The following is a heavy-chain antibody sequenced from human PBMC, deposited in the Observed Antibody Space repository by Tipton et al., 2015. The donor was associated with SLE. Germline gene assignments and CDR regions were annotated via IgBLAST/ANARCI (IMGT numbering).Heavy chain of an antibody. CDR2: IKQDGSEK. V-gene: IGHV3-7*03. J-gene: IGHJ4*02. CDR1: GSSFTRAW. D-gene: IGHD5-18*01. CDR3: AKASGFTYGYPFDY. Sequence: GSLRLSCATSGSSFTRAWMSWVRQAPGKGLGWVANIKQDGSEKYYVDSVKGRFTISRDNAKNSLYLQMNSLRAEDTALYYCAKASGFTYGYPFDYWGQGTLVTVSS.